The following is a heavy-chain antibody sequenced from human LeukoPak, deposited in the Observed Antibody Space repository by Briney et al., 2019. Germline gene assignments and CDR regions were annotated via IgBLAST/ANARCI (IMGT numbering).Heavy chain of an antibody. CDR2: ISYGGSNK. J-gene: IGHJ4*02. CDR1: GFTFSSYA. D-gene: IGHD6-13*01. Sequence: GGSLRLSCAASGFTFSSYAMHWVRQAPGKGLEWVAVISYGGSNKYYADSVKGRFTISRDNSKNTLYLQMNSLRAEDTAVYYCARGHSSSWYFDYWGQGTLVTVSS. CDR3: ARGHSSSWYFDY. V-gene: IGHV3-30*01.